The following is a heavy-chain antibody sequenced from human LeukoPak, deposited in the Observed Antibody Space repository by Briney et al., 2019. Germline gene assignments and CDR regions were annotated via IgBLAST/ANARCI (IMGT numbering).Heavy chain of an antibody. CDR1: GYTFTSYY. Sequence: ASVKVSCKASGYTFTSYYMHWVRLAPGQGPEWLGIINPNGDTVYSQKLQGRVTITRDPSTGTVYMELSSLRSEDTAVYYCGRERLGAVGRGGIDFWGQGSQVTVSS. V-gene: IGHV1-46*04. CDR3: GRERLGAVGRGGIDF. CDR2: INPNGDT. J-gene: IGHJ4*02. D-gene: IGHD6-13*01.